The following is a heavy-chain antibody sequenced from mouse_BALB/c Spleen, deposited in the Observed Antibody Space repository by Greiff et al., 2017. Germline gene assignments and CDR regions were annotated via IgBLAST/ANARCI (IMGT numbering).Heavy chain of an antibody. Sequence: EVKVVESGGGLVKPGGSLKLSCAASGFTFSSYTMSWVRQTPEKRLEWVATISSGGGNTYYPDSVKGRFTISRDNAKNNLYLQMSSLRSEDTALYYCARSYGNYDYFDYWGQGTTLTVSS. CDR1: GFTFSSYT. J-gene: IGHJ2*01. V-gene: IGHV5-9*03. CDR2: ISSGGGNT. D-gene: IGHD2-1*01. CDR3: ARSYGNYDYFDY.